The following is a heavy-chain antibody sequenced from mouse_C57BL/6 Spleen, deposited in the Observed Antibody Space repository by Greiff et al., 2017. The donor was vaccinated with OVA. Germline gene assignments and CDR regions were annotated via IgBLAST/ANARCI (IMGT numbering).Heavy chain of an antibody. Sequence: DVMLVESGGGLVKPGGSLKLSCAASGFTFSSYTMSWVRQTPEKRLEWVATISGGGGNTYYPDSVKGRFTISRDNAKNTLYLQMSSMRSEDTALYYCARHPDYFDYWGQGTTLTVSS. CDR2: ISGGGGNT. CDR3: ARHPDYFDY. J-gene: IGHJ2*01. CDR1: GFTFSSYT. V-gene: IGHV5-9*01.